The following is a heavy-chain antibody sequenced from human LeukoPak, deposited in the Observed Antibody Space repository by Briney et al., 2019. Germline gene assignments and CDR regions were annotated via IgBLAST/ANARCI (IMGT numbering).Heavy chain of an antibody. Sequence: PGGSLRLSCAASGFTFSGYWMIWVRQAPGKGLEWVANIKQDGSEKNYVDSVKGRFTISRDNAKNSLYLQMNSLRAEDTAVYYCARDGSGSYYGYWGQGTLVTVSS. V-gene: IGHV3-7*01. D-gene: IGHD1-26*01. J-gene: IGHJ4*02. CDR3: ARDGSGSYYGY. CDR2: IKQDGSEK. CDR1: GFTFSGYW.